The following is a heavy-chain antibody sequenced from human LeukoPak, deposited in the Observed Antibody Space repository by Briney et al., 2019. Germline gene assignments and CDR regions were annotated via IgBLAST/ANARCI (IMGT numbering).Heavy chain of an antibody. CDR3: AKDTRRITMVRGVSIDY. CDR2: MSYDGSNK. V-gene: IGHV3-30*18. D-gene: IGHD3-10*01. J-gene: IGHJ4*02. CDR1: GFTFSSYG. Sequence: GGSLRLSCAASGFTFSSYGMHWVRQAPGKGLEWVAVMSYDGSNKYYADSVKGRFTISRDNSKNTLYLQMNSLRAEDTAVYYCAKDTRRITMVRGVSIDYWGQGTLVTVSS.